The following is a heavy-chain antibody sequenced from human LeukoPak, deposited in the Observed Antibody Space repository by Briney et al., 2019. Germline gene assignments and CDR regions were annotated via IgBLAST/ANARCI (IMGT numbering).Heavy chain of an antibody. J-gene: IGHJ3*02. Sequence: SETLSLTCTVSGVSIRSDGYYWTWIRQHPGKGLEWVGYIFHTGTTYYNPSLQSRVTISVDTSKNQFSLKLNFVTAADTAVYYCARDLSAYDFSSRGAFDIWGPGTMAAVSS. D-gene: IGHD5-12*01. V-gene: IGHV4-31*03. CDR1: GVSIRSDGYY. CDR2: IFHTGTT. CDR3: ARDLSAYDFSSRGAFDI.